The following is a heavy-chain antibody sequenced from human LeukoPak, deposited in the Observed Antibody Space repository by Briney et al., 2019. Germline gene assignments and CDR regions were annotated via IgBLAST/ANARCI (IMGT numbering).Heavy chain of an antibody. J-gene: IGHJ3*02. CDR3: ARRLDIVVVPAADDRDAFDI. CDR2: IYYSGST. D-gene: IGHD2-2*01. CDR1: GGSISSSSYY. Sequence: KPSETLSLTCAVSGGSISSSSYYWGWIRQPPGKGLGWIWSIYYSGSTYYNPSLKRRVPLSVATSKNQFSLKLTSVTAADTAVYYCARRLDIVVVPAADDRDAFDIWGQGTMVTVSS. V-gene: IGHV4-39*01.